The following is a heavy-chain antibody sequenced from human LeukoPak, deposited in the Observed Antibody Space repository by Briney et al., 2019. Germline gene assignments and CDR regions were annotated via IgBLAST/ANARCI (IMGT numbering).Heavy chain of an antibody. CDR1: GFTFRSYS. CDR3: AREDDFWSGYYVN. D-gene: IGHD3-3*01. Sequence: PGGSLRLSCAASGFTFRSYSMNWVRQAPGKGLEWVSYISSSSSTIYYADSVKGRFTISRDNAKNSLYLQMDSLRAEDTAVYYCAREDDFWSGYYVNWGQGTLVTVSS. V-gene: IGHV3-48*04. J-gene: IGHJ4*02. CDR2: ISSSSSTI.